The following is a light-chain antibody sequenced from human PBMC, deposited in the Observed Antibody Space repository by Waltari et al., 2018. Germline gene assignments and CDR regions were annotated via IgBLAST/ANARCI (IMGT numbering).Light chain of an antibody. CDR1: RSNIGHNY. Sequence: QSVLTQPPSASGTPGQRVTISCSGSRSNIGHNYVNWYQQLPGTAPKLLIYRNNQRPSGVPDRFSGSKSGTSASLAISGLRSEDEADYYCAAWDDSLSGRVFGGGTKVTVL. CDR2: RNN. CDR3: AAWDDSLSGRV. J-gene: IGLJ3*02. V-gene: IGLV1-47*01.